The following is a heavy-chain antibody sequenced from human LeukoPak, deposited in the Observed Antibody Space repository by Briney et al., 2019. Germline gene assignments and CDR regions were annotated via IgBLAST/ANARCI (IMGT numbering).Heavy chain of an antibody. V-gene: IGHV3-30*18. Sequence: QPGGSLRLSCAASGFTFSSYGMHWVRQAPGKGLEWVAVISYDGSNKYYADPVKGRFTISRDNSKNTLYLQMNSLRAEDTAVYYCAKEYSYGYYYFDYWGQGTLVTVSS. CDR1: GFTFSSYG. D-gene: IGHD5-18*01. CDR2: ISYDGSNK. J-gene: IGHJ4*02. CDR3: AKEYSYGYYYFDY.